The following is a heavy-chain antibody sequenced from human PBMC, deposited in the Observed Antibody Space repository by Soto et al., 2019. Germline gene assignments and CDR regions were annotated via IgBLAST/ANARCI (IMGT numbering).Heavy chain of an antibody. CDR1: GGSISSYY. J-gene: IGHJ5*02. Sequence: SETLSLTCTVSGGSISSYYWSWIRQPPGKGLEWIGYIYYSGSTNYNPSLKSRVTISVDTSKNQFSLKLSSVTAADTAVYYCARGGATTAENWFDPWGQGTLVTVSS. CDR2: IYYSGST. CDR3: ARGGATTAENWFDP. V-gene: IGHV4-59*08. D-gene: IGHD1-26*01.